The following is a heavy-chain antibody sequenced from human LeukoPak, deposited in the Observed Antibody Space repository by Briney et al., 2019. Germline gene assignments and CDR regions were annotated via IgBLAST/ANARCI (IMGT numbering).Heavy chain of an antibody. CDR1: GGSIRSSNW. CDR2: TYHSGST. J-gene: IGHJ3*02. V-gene: IGHV4-4*02. CDR3: ARTSIAARRANAFDI. Sequence: SDTLSLTCAVSGGSIRSSNWWGWVRPPPGKGLDGIGETYHSGSTNCNPSPKSRVTISVDRSKNQFSLKLSSVTAADTAVYYCARTSIAARRANAFDIWGQGTMVTVSS. D-gene: IGHD6-6*01.